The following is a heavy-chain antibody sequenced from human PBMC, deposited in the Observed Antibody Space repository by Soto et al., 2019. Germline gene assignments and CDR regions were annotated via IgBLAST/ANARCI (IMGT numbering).Heavy chain of an antibody. CDR3: ARDYYYDSSGYSPLDY. D-gene: IGHD3-22*01. CDR1: GFTFSSYA. J-gene: IGHJ4*02. V-gene: IGHV3-23*01. Sequence: GGSLRLSCAASGFTFSSYAMSWVRQAPGKGLEWVSAISGSGGSTYYADSVKGRFTISRDNAKNSVYLQMNSLRAEDTAVYYCARDYYYDSSGYSPLDYWGQGTLVTVSS. CDR2: ISGSGGST.